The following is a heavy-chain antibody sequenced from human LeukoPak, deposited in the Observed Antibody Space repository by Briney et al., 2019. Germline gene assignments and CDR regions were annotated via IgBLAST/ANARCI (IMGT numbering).Heavy chain of an antibody. CDR3: ARHGPEWELNYFDY. V-gene: IGHV4-4*07. CDR2: IYTSGST. D-gene: IGHD1-26*01. Sequence: PSETLSLTCTVSGGSISSYYWSWIRQPAGKGLEWIGRIYTSGSTYYNPSLKSRVTISVDTSKNQFSLKVNSVTAADTAVYYCARHGPEWELNYFDYWGQGTLVTVSS. CDR1: GGSISSYY. J-gene: IGHJ4*02.